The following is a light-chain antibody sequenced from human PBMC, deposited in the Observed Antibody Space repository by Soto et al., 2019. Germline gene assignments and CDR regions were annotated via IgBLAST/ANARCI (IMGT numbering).Light chain of an antibody. CDR3: QQYHNWPA. V-gene: IGKV3-15*01. Sequence: EIVMTQSPATLSVSPGERATLSCRASQSVFSSLARYQQKPGQAPRLLIYGAATRATGIPARFSGSGSGTEFTLTISSLQSEDFAVYYCQQYHNWPAFGQGTKV. CDR2: GAA. J-gene: IGKJ1*01. CDR1: QSVFSS.